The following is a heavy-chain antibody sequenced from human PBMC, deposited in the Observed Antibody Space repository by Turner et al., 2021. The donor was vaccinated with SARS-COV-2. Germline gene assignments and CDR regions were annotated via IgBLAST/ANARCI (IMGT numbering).Heavy chain of an antibody. D-gene: IGHD3-16*01. J-gene: IGHJ6*02. Sequence: QVQMVESGGGVVQPGSALRLTCEASGFNCSSYAMDWVRQAPGRGLEWWAMISYDGSNENYADSVKGRFTISRDNSQNTLYLQMNSLRAEDTAVYYCARDLGYPFGGMDVWGQGTTVTVSS. CDR1: GFNCSSYA. CDR2: ISYDGSNE. V-gene: IGHV3-30-3*01. CDR3: ARDLGYPFGGMDV.